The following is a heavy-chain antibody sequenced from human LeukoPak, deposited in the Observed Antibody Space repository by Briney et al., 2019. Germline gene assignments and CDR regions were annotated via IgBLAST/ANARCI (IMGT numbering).Heavy chain of an antibody. V-gene: IGHV1-18*01. J-gene: IGHJ4*02. CDR2: ISAYNGNA. D-gene: IGHD4-11*01. Sequence: ASVKVSCKASGYTFTSYGISWVRQAPGQGLEWMGWISAYNGNANYAQKLQGRVTMTTDTSTSTAYMELRSLRSDDTAVYYCARDRGNDYSNYGDYWGQGTLVTVSS. CDR1: GYTFTSYG. CDR3: ARDRGNDYSNYGDY.